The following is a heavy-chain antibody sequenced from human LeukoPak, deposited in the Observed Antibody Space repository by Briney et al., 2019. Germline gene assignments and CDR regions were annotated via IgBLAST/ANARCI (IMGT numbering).Heavy chain of an antibody. J-gene: IGHJ5*02. CDR1: GYTFTSYG. CDR3: ARDAGLWLGELAGDWFDP. D-gene: IGHD3-10*01. V-gene: IGHV1-18*01. Sequence: GAPVKVSCKASGYTFTSYGISWVRQAPGQGLEWMGWISAYNGNTNYAQKLQGRVTMTTDTSTSTAYMELRSLRSDDTAVYYCARDAGLWLGELAGDWFDPWGQGTLVTVSS. CDR2: ISAYNGNT.